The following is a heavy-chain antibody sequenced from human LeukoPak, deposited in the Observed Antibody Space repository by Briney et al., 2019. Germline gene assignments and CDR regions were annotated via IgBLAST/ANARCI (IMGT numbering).Heavy chain of an antibody. CDR1: GFTFSSYW. J-gene: IGHJ4*02. CDR2: IKQDGSEK. V-gene: IGHV3-7*01. Sequence: PGGSLRLSCAASGFTFSSYWMSWVRQAPGKGLEWVANIKQDGSEKYYVDSVKGRFTISRDNSKNTLYLQMNSLRAEDTAVYYCAKGLSVSYVGGFDYWGQGTLVTVSS. CDR3: AKGLSVSYVGGFDY. D-gene: IGHD1-26*01.